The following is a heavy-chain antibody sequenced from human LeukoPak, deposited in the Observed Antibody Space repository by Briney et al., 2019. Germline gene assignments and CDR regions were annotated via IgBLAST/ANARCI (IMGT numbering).Heavy chain of an antibody. CDR1: GFTFSSYS. Sequence: PGGSLRLSCAASGFTFSSYSMNWVRQAPGKGLEWVSSISSSSSYIYYADSVKGRFTISRDNAKNSLYLQMNSLRAEDTAVYYCVRISTAVAGADYWGQGTLVIVSS. CDR3: VRISTAVAGADY. V-gene: IGHV3-21*01. D-gene: IGHD6-19*01. CDR2: ISSSSSYI. J-gene: IGHJ4*02.